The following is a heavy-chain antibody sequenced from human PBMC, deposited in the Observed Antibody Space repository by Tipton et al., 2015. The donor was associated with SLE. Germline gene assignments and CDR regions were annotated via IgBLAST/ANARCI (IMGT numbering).Heavy chain of an antibody. D-gene: IGHD1-1*01. J-gene: IGHJ3*02. CDR3: ARVGDWNVGDAFDI. Sequence: GSLRLSCAASGFTFSSYGMHWVRQAPGKGLEWVSSISSSSSYIYYADSVKGRFTISRDNAKNSLYLQMNSLRAEDTAVYYCARVGDWNVGDAFDIWGQGTMVTVSS. CDR1: GFTFSSYG. CDR2: ISSSSSYI. V-gene: IGHV3-21*01.